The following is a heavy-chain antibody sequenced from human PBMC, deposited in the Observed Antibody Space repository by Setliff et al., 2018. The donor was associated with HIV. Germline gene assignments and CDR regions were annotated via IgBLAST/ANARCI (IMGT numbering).Heavy chain of an antibody. Sequence: GSLRLSCAASGFIFDDYTMHWVRQVPGKGLEWVSLISWNGANTYYADSVKGRFTISRDNSYNSLYLQMNSLRTEDTAVYYCATEGPSETPDAFDIWGQGTMVTVSS. CDR1: GFIFDDYT. CDR2: ISWNGANT. J-gene: IGHJ3*02. CDR3: ATEGPSETPDAFDI. V-gene: IGHV3-43*01.